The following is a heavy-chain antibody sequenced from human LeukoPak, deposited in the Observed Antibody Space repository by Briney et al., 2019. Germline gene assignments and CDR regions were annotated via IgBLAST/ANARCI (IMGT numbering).Heavy chain of an antibody. V-gene: IGHV1-18*01. CDR3: ARVHRPYNIGLMDY. D-gene: IGHD6-25*01. J-gene: IGHJ4*02. CDR2: ISGYNDNT. CDR1: GFTFRDYA. Sequence: ASVRVSCKTSGFTFRDYAIGWVRHIPGQGLEWMGWISGYNDNTNFAQRLQDRISMATDTSTDTAYMTLRSLRSDDTAVYFCARVHRPYNIGLMDYWGQGTQITVSS.